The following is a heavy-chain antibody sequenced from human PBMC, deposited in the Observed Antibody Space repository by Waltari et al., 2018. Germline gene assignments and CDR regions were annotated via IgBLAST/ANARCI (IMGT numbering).Heavy chain of an antibody. V-gene: IGHV4-59*02. Sequence: QVQLQESGPGLVKPSETLSLTCTVSGGSVSGSYWNWIRQPPGKGLEWIGYIYYSGSTNYNPSFKSRITRSADRSKNQLDVKLSSVTAEDTAGYYCARYQVYGSRYYGMDVWGQGTTVTVSS. CDR3: ARYQVYGSRYYGMDV. CDR2: IYYSGST. J-gene: IGHJ6*02. D-gene: IGHD3-16*01. CDR1: GGSVSGSY.